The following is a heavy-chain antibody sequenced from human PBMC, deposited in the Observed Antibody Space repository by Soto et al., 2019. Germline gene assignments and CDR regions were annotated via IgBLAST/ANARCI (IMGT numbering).Heavy chain of an antibody. J-gene: IGHJ6*02. CDR2: IMPIFATP. V-gene: IGHV1-69*12. CDR1: GGTFSTSA. CDR3: ARDKARQQLGGNYYYILDV. D-gene: IGHD3-3*02. Sequence: QVQLMQSGAEVKKPGSSVKVSCKASGGTFSTSAISWVRQAPGEGLEWVGGIMPIFATPDSAQKFQGRVTLSADESTATAYLDLTSLTTDDTAGYYCARDKARQQLGGNYYYILDVWGQGTAITVSS.